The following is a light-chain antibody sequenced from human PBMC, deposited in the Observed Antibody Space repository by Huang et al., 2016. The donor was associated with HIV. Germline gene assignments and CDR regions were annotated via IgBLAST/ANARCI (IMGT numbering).Light chain of an antibody. Sequence: ETVMTQSPGTLSVSLGERATLSCRASQSVSTNVAWYQQKPGQGPRLLIYSASTRATGIPARFSGSGSGTEFTLTISSLQSEDSAVYYCQQYKNWPPWTFGQGTKVEIK. J-gene: IGKJ1*01. CDR1: QSVSTN. CDR2: SAS. V-gene: IGKV3-15*01. CDR3: QQYKNWPPWT.